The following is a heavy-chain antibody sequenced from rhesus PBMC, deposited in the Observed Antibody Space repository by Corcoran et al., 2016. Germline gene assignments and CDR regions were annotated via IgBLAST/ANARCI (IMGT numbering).Heavy chain of an antibody. Sequence: QVQLQESGPGLVKPSETLSLTCAVSGYSISSNYWSWIRQPPGKGLEWIGYIDGSSGCTYNNPSLKRRVDIATDTSKTQLSVKLSSVTAADTAVYYCARDSVQFYFDYWGQGVLVTVSS. J-gene: IGHJ4*01. D-gene: IGHD5-24*01. CDR2: IDGSSGCT. CDR1: GYSISSNY. V-gene: IGHV4-165*01. CDR3: ARDSVQFYFDY.